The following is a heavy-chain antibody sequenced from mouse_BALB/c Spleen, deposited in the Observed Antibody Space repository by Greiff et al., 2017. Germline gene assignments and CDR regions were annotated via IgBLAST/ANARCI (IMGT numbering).Heavy chain of an antibody. V-gene: IGHV5-6*01. D-gene: IGHD2-13*01. Sequence: EVQRVESGGDLVKPGGSLKLSCAASGFTFSSYGMSWVRQTPDKRLEWVATISSGGSYTYYPDSVKGRFTISRDNAKNTLYLQMSSRKSEDTAMYCCARHRGDYTDIDVWGAGTTVTVSS. CDR2: ISSGGSYT. CDR1: GFTFSSYG. J-gene: IGHJ1*01. CDR3: ARHRGDYTDIDV.